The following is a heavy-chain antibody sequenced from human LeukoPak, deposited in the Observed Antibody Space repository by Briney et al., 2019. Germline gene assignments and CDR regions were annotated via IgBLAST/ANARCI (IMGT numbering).Heavy chain of an antibody. CDR3: ARGRGTSGSNRDFYYYYYMDV. V-gene: IGHV1-3*01. CDR2: MNGGNGNT. J-gene: IGHJ6*03. D-gene: IGHD2-15*01. CDR1: VYIFTDYA. Sequence: ASVKVSFKASVYIFTDYAIHWLRQAPGQRPEWMGWMNGGNGNTKYSQKFQGRITLIRDTSAATAYMELSSLRHDDLAVYYCARGRGTSGSNRDFYYYYYMDVWGKGTTVTVSS.